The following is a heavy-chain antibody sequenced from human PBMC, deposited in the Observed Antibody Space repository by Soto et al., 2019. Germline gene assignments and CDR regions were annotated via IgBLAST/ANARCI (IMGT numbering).Heavy chain of an antibody. Sequence: VGSLTLSCASFSFSFVSYTMKWVHQAAWVWLDWVSSISSSSSYIYYADSVKGRFTISRDNANNSLYLQMNSLRAEDTAVYYCARDKLAWFGELSLRLRHYYMDVWGKGT. CDR2: ISSSSSYI. CDR1: SFSFVSYT. J-gene: IGHJ6*03. CDR3: ARDKLAWFGELSLRLRHYYMDV. D-gene: IGHD3-10*01. V-gene: IGHV3-21*01.